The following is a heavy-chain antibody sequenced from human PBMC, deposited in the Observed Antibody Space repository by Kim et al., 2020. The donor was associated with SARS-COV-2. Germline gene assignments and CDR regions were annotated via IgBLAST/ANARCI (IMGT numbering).Heavy chain of an antibody. V-gene: IGHV3-15*01. CDR2: IKSKSYGGTT. D-gene: IGHD6-13*01. CDR3: TTDPYVEGPPGY. CDR1: GFTFTNAW. J-gene: IGHJ1*01. Sequence: GGSLRLSCVAAGFTFTNAWMSWVRQAPGKGLEWVGRIKSKSYGGTTDYAAPVKGRFTISRDDSKNTLYLQMNSLETEDTAVYYCTTDPYVEGPPGYWGQG.